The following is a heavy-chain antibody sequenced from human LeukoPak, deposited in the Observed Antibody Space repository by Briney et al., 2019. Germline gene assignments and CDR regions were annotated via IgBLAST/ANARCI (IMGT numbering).Heavy chain of an antibody. CDR3: ARGDWSGFDY. D-gene: IGHD3-3*01. CDR2: IYSGGST. Sequence: GGSLRLSCAASGFTVSSDYMSWVRQAPGKGLEWVSVIYSGGSTYYADFVRGRFTISRDSSKNTVLLQMNNPRAEDTAMYYCARGDWSGFDYWGQGTLVTVSS. CDR1: GFTVSSDY. J-gene: IGHJ4*02. V-gene: IGHV3-53*01.